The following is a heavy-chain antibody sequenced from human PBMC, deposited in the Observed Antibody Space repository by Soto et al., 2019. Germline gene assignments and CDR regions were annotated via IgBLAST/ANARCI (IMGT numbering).Heavy chain of an antibody. D-gene: IGHD2-21*02. J-gene: IGHJ4*02. Sequence: QITLKESGPTLVKPTQTLTLTCSLSGFSINTDGVGVGWIRQPPGKTLEWLALIYWNDDKRYSPSLKTRLTITKDTSKNQVVLTMIDMDTVDTATYYCAHLLGTATDCDYWGQGALVTVSS. CDR2: IYWNDDK. CDR3: AHLLGTATDCDY. V-gene: IGHV2-5*01. CDR1: GFSINTDGVG.